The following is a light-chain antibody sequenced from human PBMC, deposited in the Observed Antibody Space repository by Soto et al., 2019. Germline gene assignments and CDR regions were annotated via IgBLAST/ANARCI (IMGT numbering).Light chain of an antibody. CDR2: SDD. Sequence: QPVLTQPPSASGTPGQRVTISCSGSTSNIGSNAVNWYHQYPGTAPKLLIYSDDQRPSDVPDRFSASKSGTSASLAISGLHSEDEADYYCAAWDDGLNGYVFGTATKLTVL. CDR1: TSNIGSNA. V-gene: IGLV1-44*01. CDR3: AAWDDGLNGYV. J-gene: IGLJ1*01.